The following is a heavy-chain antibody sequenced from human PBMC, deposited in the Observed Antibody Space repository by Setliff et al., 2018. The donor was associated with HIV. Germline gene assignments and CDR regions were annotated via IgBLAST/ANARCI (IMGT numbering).Heavy chain of an antibody. D-gene: IGHD6-19*01. CDR3: ARMGSGWFIGLDP. V-gene: IGHV1-18*01. CDR1: GYIFTIYL. J-gene: IGHJ5*02. Sequence: ASVKVSCKASGYIFTIYLISWVRQAPGHGLEWMGWISASNGDTNYAQKFQGRVTLTTDTSTTTAYMELKSLRSDDTAVYYCARMGSGWFIGLDPWGQGSLVPVSS. CDR2: ISASNGDT.